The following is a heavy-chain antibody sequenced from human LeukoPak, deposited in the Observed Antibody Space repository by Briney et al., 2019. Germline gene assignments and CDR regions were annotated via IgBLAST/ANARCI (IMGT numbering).Heavy chain of an antibody. D-gene: IGHD3-9*01. V-gene: IGHV4-34*01. CDR1: GGCFSGYY. J-gene: IGHJ5*02. CDR3: ARGLYDILTGYYLYNWFDP. CDR2: INHSGST. Sequence: SETLSLTCAVYGGCFSGYYWSWIRQPPGKGLEWIGEINHSGSTNYNPSLKSRVTISVDTSKNQFSLKLSSVTAADTAVYYCARGLYDILTGYYLYNWFDPWGQGTLVTVSS.